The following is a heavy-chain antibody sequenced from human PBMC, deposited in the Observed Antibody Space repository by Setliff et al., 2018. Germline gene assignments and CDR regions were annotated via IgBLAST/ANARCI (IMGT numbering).Heavy chain of an antibody. Sequence: GSLRLSCAASGFTFSSYWMSWIRQTPEKGLEWIGSIYYSGTTYYNPSLESRITMSVDTSNNRFSLKLTSVTAADTAVYYCARHPTGFPNWFDVWGQGTLVTVSS. J-gene: IGHJ5*02. V-gene: IGHV4-39*01. CDR2: IYYSGTT. CDR1: GFTFSSYW. CDR3: ARHPTGFPNWFDV. D-gene: IGHD3-9*01.